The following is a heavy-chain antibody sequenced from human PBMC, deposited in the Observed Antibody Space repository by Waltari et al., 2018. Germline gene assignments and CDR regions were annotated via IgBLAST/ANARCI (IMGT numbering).Heavy chain of an antibody. J-gene: IGHJ4*02. D-gene: IGHD2-8*01. Sequence: QVQLQQWGAGLLKHSEALYLTCAVYGGSVSGYYWSWIRQPPGKGLEWIGEINHSVSTNYNPSLKSRVTISVDTSKNQFSLKLSSVTAADTAVYYCARGLIFDYFDYWGQGTLVTVSS. CDR2: INHSVST. V-gene: IGHV4-34*01. CDR1: GGSVSGYY. CDR3: ARGLIFDYFDY.